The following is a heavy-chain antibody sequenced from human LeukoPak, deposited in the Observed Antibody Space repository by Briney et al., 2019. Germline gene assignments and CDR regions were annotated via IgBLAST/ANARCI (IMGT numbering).Heavy chain of an antibody. CDR2: ISHSSSYI. V-gene: IGHV3-21*01. CDR1: GFTFSNYG. D-gene: IGHD6-19*01. CDR3: TRGAGTGWRFDS. Sequence: PGGSLRLSCAASGFTFSNYGMSWVRQAPGKGLEWVSSISHSSSYIYYADSVKGRFTISRDNAKNSLYLQMNSLRAEDTAVYYCTRGAGTGWRFDSWGQGTLLTVSS. J-gene: IGHJ4*02.